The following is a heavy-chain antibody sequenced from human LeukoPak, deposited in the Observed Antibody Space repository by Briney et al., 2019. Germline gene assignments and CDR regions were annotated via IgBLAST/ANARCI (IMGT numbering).Heavy chain of an antibody. CDR2: ISASGGST. J-gene: IGHJ3*02. V-gene: IGHV3-23*01. CDR3: ARVYDSSGYYSAFDI. D-gene: IGHD3-22*01. Sequence: PGGSLRLSCAASGFTFSSYAMSWVRQAPGKGLEWVSAISASGGSTYYADSVKGRFTISRDNSKNTLYLQMNSLRAEDTAVYYCARVYDSSGYYSAFDIWGQGTMVTVSS. CDR1: GFTFSSYA.